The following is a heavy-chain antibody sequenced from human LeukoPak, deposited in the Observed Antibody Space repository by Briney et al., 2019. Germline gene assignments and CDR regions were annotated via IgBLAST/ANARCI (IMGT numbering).Heavy chain of an antibody. D-gene: IGHD3-22*01. Sequence: EASVKASCKASGYTFTSYGISWVRQAPGQGLEWMGWISAYNGNTNYAQKLQGRVTMTTDTSTRTAYMELRSLRSDDTAVYYCARLYYDSSGYYRDYWGQGTLVTVSS. V-gene: IGHV1-18*01. CDR2: ISAYNGNT. J-gene: IGHJ4*02. CDR3: ARLYYDSSGYYRDY. CDR1: GYTFTSYG.